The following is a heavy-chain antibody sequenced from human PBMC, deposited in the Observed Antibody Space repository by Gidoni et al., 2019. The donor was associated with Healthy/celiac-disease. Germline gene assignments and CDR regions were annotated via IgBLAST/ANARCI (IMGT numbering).Heavy chain of an antibody. CDR1: GFTFSSYG. J-gene: IGHJ4*02. CDR2: IWYDGSNK. Sequence: QVQLVESGGGVVQPGRSLRLSCAASGFTFSSYGMHWVRQAPGKGLEWVAVIWYDGSNKYYADSVKGRFTISRDNSKNTLYLQMNSLRAEDTAVYYCARDEERDDSSGSYFDYWGQGTLVTVSS. CDR3: ARDEERDDSSGSYFDY. V-gene: IGHV3-33*01. D-gene: IGHD3-22*01.